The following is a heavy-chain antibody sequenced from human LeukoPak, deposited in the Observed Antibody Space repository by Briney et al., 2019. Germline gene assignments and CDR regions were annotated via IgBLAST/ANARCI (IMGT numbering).Heavy chain of an antibody. CDR3: AKGEDYYDSSGYSP. D-gene: IGHD3-22*01. J-gene: IGHJ5*02. Sequence: QPGGSLRLSCAASGFTFSSYAMSWVRQAPGKGLEWVSAISGSGGSTYYADSVKGRFTISRDNSKNTLYLQMNSLRAEDTAVYYCAKGEDYYDSSGYSPWGQGTLVTVSS. V-gene: IGHV3-23*01. CDR1: GFTFSSYA. CDR2: ISGSGGST.